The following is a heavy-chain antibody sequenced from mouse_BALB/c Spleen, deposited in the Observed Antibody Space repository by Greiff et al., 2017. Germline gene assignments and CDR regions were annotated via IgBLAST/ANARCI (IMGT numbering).Heavy chain of an antibody. D-gene: IGHD2-1*01. V-gene: IGHV1-4*01. CDR1: GYTFTSYT. CDR2: INPSMGYT. CDR3: ARSLVCGNYYAIGY. J-gene: IGHJ4*01. Sequence: QVHVKQSGAELARPGASVKMSCKASGYTFTSYTMHWVKQRPGQGLEWIGYINPSMGYTHYNQKLQDKATLTADKSSSTAYMQLSSQTSEDSAVYYCARSLVCGNYYAIGYWGQGTSVTVSS.